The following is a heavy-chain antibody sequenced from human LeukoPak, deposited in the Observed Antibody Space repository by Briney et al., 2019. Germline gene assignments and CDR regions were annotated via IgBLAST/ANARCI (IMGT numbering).Heavy chain of an antibody. CDR3: ARHTFARPFDY. CDR2: IYHTGDT. V-gene: IGHV4-59*08. CDR1: GGSISSYY. J-gene: IGHJ4*02. Sequence: PSETLSLTCTVSGGSISSYYWSWIRQPPGMGLEWIGYIYHTGDTNSNPSLKSRVTISLDTSKNQFSLRLRSVTAADTAVYYCARHTFARPFDYWGQGTLVTVSS. D-gene: IGHD6-6*01.